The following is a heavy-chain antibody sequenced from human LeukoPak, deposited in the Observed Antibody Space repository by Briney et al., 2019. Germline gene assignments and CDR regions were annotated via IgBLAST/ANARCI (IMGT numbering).Heavy chain of an antibody. CDR3: ARGDIVVVPAAISRFWYFDL. J-gene: IGHJ2*01. D-gene: IGHD2-2*02. Sequence: ASVKVPCKASGGTFSSYAISWVRQAPGQGLEWMGGIIPIFGTANYAQKFQGRVTITADESTSTAYMELSSLRSEDTAVYYCARGDIVVVPAAISRFWYFDLWGRGTLVTVSS. V-gene: IGHV1-69*01. CDR2: IIPIFGTA. CDR1: GGTFSSYA.